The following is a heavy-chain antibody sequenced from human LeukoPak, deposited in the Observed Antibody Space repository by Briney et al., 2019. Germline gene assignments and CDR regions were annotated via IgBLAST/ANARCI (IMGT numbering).Heavy chain of an antibody. D-gene: IGHD2-2*01. Sequence: PSETLSITCAVSGDSITSSRWWNWVRQAPGKGLEWIGETHHGGSTNYNPSLKSRVTISVDKSKNQFSLKMNSVTAADTAVYYCARSRSTTTYYGMDVWGQGTTVTVSS. CDR1: GDSITSSRW. J-gene: IGHJ6*02. V-gene: IGHV4-4*02. CDR2: THHGGST. CDR3: ARSRSTTTYYGMDV.